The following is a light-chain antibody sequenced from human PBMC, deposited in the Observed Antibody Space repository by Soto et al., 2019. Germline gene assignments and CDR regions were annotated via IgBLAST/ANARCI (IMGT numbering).Light chain of an antibody. CDR3: QQHSQWPIT. J-gene: IGKJ5*01. CDR1: QSVSSN. Sequence: EIVMTHSAATRSFAGVERAALSCRASQSVSSNLAWYQQKPGQAPRLLIYGASNRATGIPDRFSGNGSGTEFTLTISSLQPEDFAVYYCQQHSQWPITFGQGTRLEIK. CDR2: GAS. V-gene: IGKV3D-15*01.